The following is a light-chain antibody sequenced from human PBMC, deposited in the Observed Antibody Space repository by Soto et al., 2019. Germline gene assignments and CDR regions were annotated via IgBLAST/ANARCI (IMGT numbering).Light chain of an antibody. CDR3: QQYNSYPPT. CDR1: QDINN. Sequence: DVQMTQSQSSLSASVGDRVTITCRASQDINNLTWFQQKPGKAPKTLIHAASILQPGVPSKFSGSASGTDFTLTISSLQPEDFATYYCQQYNSYPPTFGQGTRLEIK. CDR2: AAS. V-gene: IGKV1-16*02. J-gene: IGKJ5*01.